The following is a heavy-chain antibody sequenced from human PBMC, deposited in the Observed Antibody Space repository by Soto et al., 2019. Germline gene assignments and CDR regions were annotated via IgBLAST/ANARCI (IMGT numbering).Heavy chain of an antibody. CDR2: SNPNSGSA. Sequence: ASVKVSCKTSGYTFTSHYMHWVRQAPGQGLEWMGISNPNSGSANYAQRFQGRVTMTRDTSTSTFYMELNSLRSDDTAVYYCARDPLMAGMGAYFDYWGQGTLVTVSS. V-gene: IGHV1-46*01. J-gene: IGHJ4*02. CDR3: ARDPLMAGMGAYFDY. D-gene: IGHD2-8*01. CDR1: GYTFTSHY.